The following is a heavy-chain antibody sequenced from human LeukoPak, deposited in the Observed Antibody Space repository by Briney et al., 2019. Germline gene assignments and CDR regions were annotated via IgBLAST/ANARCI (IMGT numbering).Heavy chain of an antibody. J-gene: IGHJ6*02. D-gene: IGHD2/OR15-2a*01. V-gene: IGHV3-48*03. Sequence: GGSLRLSCAASGFTFSSYEMNWVRQAPGKGLEWVSYIASGGGANRFYSESVKGRFTISRDNAKNSLYLHMNSLSAEDTGVYYCARIGTTTRGPAGLDVWGQGTTVTVSS. CDR1: GFTFSSYE. CDR3: ARIGTTTRGPAGLDV. CDR2: IASGGGANR.